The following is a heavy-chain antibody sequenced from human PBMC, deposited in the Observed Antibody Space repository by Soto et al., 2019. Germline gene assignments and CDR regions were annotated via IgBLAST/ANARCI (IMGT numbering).Heavy chain of an antibody. CDR1: GGSISSGDYY. CDR2: IYYSGST. Sequence: SETLSLTCTVSGGSISSGDYYWSWIRQPPGKGLEWIGYIYYSGSTYYNPSLKSRVTISVDPSKNQFSLKLSPVTAADTAVYYCARDRREIAAAGYYYYYYGMDVWGQGTTVTVSS. CDR3: ARDRREIAAAGYYYYYYGMDV. V-gene: IGHV4-30-4*01. J-gene: IGHJ6*02. D-gene: IGHD6-13*01.